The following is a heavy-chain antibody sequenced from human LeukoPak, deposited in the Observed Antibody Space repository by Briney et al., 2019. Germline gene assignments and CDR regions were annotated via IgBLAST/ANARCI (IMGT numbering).Heavy chain of an antibody. CDR1: GFTFSSYA. CDR3: AKDPFYYDSSGYYPNYFDY. J-gene: IGHJ4*02. V-gene: IGHV3-23*01. D-gene: IGHD3-22*01. Sequence: GGSLRLSCAASGFTFSSYAMSWVRQAPGKGLEWVSAISGSGGSTYYADSVKGLFTISRDNSKNTLYLQMNSLRAEDTAVYYCAKDPFYYDSSGYYPNYFDYWGQGTLVTVSS. CDR2: ISGSGGST.